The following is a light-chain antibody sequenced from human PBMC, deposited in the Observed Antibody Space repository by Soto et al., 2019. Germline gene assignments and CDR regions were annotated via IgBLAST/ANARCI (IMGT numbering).Light chain of an antibody. V-gene: IGKV4-1*01. CDR1: QSVLYSSNNKNY. CDR2: WAS. J-gene: IGKJ3*01. Sequence: DIVMTQSPDSLAVSLGERATINCKSSQSVLYSSNNKNYLAWYQQKPGQPPKLLIYWASTRESGVPDRFSGSGSGTDFTLTISSLQAEDVAVYYCQQYYSTPFGFGPGTKVDIK. CDR3: QQYYSTPFG.